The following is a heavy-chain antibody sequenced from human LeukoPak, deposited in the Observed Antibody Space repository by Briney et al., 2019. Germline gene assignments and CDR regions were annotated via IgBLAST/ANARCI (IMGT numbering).Heavy chain of an antibody. V-gene: IGHV4-59*01. CDR3: ARNLIPEQLVLNF. D-gene: IGHD6-13*01. CDR2: IYYTGST. J-gene: IGHJ4*02. CDR1: GGSISNYY. Sequence: AETLSLTCTVSGGSISNYYWNWIRQPPGKGLEWIGYIYYTGSTNYNPSLKSRVTMSVDTSKNQFSLNLRSVTPEDTAVYYCARNLIPEQLVLNFWGQGTLVTVSS.